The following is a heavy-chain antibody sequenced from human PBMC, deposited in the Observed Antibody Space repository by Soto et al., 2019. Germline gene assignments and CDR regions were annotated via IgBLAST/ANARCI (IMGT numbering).Heavy chain of an antibody. D-gene: IGHD4-17*01. CDR1: AFSFSSYA. Sequence: EGQLLESGGGLVQPGGSLRLSCVASAFSFSSYAMSWVRQAPGKGLEWISTVSGSGGNTYYADSVRGRFTISRDNSKKTLFLQMSNVRSEDTAVYYCAKLGLTTANRESWGQGTLVTVSS. CDR3: AKLGLTTANRES. V-gene: IGHV3-23*01. J-gene: IGHJ5*02. CDR2: VSGSGGNT.